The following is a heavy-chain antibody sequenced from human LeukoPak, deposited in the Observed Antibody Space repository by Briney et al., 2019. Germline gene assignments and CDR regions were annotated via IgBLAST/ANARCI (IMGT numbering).Heavy chain of an antibody. CDR2: IYYSGST. J-gene: IGHJ5*02. CDR1: GGSISSYY. CDR3: ARRLGYCSSTSCHGWFDP. D-gene: IGHD2-2*01. V-gene: IGHV4-59*08. Sequence: SETLSLTCTVSGGSISSYYWSWIRQPPGKGLEWIGYIYYSGSTNYNPSLKSRVTISVDTPKNQFSLKLSSVTAADTAVYYCARRLGYCSSTSCHGWFDPWGQGTLVTVSS.